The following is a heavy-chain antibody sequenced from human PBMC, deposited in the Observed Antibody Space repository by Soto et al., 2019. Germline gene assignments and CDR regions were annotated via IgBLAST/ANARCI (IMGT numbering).Heavy chain of an antibody. CDR3: ARNVGGYGTFDY. CDR1: GGSISSGGYY. CDR2: IYYSGNT. J-gene: IGHJ4*02. Sequence: QVQLQESGPGLVKPSQTLSLTCTVSGGSISSGGYYWSWIRQHPGKGLEWIGYIYYSGNTYYNPSLKGRVTISVDTSKNQFSLKLSSVTAADTAVYYCARNVGGYGTFDYWGQGTLVTVSS. V-gene: IGHV4-31*03. D-gene: IGHD4-17*01.